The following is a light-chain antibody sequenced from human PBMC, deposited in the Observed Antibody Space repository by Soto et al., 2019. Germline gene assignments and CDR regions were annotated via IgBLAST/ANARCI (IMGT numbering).Light chain of an antibody. CDR3: QPRRNCPGIT. Sequence: EIVLTQSPATLSLSPGERATLSCRASQSVSSYLAWYQQKPGQAPRLLIYDASNRATGIPARFSGSGSVTDFPLTTSSLEPDDFAISYCQPRRNCPGITFGQGTRLKIK. V-gene: IGKV3-11*01. J-gene: IGKJ5*01. CDR2: DAS. CDR1: QSVSSY.